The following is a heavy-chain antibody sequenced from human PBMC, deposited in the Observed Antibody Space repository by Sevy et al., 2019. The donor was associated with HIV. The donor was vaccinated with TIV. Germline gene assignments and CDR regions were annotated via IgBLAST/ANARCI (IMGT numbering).Heavy chain of an antibody. CDR3: TSLGGNDTSGYHFFDH. CDR1: GYSFTKYW. D-gene: IGHD3-22*01. J-gene: IGHJ4*02. Sequence: GESLKISCKGSGYSFTKYWIGWVRQMPGKGLEWMGIIYPGDSDTRYRPSFQGQVTISADKSISTAYLQWSNLKASDTAMYYCTSLGGNDTSGYHFFDHWGQGTLVTVSS. V-gene: IGHV5-51*01. CDR2: IYPGDSDT.